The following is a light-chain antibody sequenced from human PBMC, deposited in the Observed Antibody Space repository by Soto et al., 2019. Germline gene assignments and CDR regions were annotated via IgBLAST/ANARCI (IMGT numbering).Light chain of an antibody. CDR1: SSGVGGYNY. CDR2: EVS. CDR3: SSYTSTSTRV. Sequence: QSVLTQPAFVSGSPGQSITIPCTGTSSGVGGYNYVSWYQHPPGKAPKLMISEVSNRPSGVSNRFSGSKSGNTASLTISGLQAEDEADYYCSSYTSTSTRVFGTGTKVTVL. J-gene: IGLJ1*01. V-gene: IGLV2-14*01.